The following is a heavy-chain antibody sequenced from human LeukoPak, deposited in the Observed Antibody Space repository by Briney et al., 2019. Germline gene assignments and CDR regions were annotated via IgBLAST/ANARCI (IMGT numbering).Heavy chain of an antibody. Sequence: SETLSLTCTVSGGSISGYYWSWIRQPPGKGLEWIAYIYYSGSTNYNPSLKRRVTISVDTSKKQFSLKLSSVTAADTAVYYCARVAYCGGDCYSFDYWGQGTLVTVSS. CDR2: IYYSGST. CDR3: ARVAYCGGDCYSFDY. V-gene: IGHV4-59*01. D-gene: IGHD2-21*02. J-gene: IGHJ4*02. CDR1: GGSISGYY.